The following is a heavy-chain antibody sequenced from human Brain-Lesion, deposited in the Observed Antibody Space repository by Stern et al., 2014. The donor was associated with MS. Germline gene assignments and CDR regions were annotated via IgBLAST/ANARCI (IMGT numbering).Heavy chain of an antibody. CDR3: AREGETSDFFPFDY. D-gene: IGHD3/OR15-3a*01. CDR1: GGSMNSRPYY. Sequence: QVQLQESGPGLVKPSQTLSLTCTVSGGSMNSRPYYWNWLRQPAGQALEWIGRIYISGSTNYNPSLESRVTITIDTSKNQISLKLRSVTAADTAVYYCAREGETSDFFPFDYWGQGAQVIVSS. J-gene: IGHJ4*02. CDR2: IYISGST. V-gene: IGHV4-61*02.